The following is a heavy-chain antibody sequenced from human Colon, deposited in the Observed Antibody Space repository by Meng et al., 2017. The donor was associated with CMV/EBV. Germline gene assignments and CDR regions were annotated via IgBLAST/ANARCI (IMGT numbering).Heavy chain of an antibody. D-gene: IGHD2-2*01. Sequence: GGSLRLSCAASGFTFSSYWMSWVRQAPGKGLEWVANIKQDGSGKYYVDSVKGRFTISRDNAKNSLYLQMNSLRAEDTAVYYCASLTEGDIVVVPANDAFDIWGQGTMVTVSS. CDR2: IKQDGSGK. J-gene: IGHJ3*02. CDR3: ASLTEGDIVVVPANDAFDI. V-gene: IGHV3-7*01. CDR1: GFTFSSYW.